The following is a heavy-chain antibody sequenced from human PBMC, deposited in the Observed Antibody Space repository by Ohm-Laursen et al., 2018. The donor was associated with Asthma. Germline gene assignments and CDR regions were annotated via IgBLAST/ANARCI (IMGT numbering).Heavy chain of an antibody. Sequence: SLRLSCSASGFTFSSYAMHWVRQAPGKGLEWVAFISYDGSNKYYADSVKGRFTISRDNSKNTLYLQMNSLRAEDTAVYYCARDDFWSGYSLGWFDPWGQGTLVTVSS. CDR1: GFTFSSYA. CDR2: ISYDGSNK. J-gene: IGHJ5*02. CDR3: ARDDFWSGYSLGWFDP. D-gene: IGHD3-3*01. V-gene: IGHV3-30-3*01.